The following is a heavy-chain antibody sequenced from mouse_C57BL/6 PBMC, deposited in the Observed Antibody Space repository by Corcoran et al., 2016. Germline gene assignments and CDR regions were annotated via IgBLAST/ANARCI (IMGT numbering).Heavy chain of an antibody. CDR1: GYTFTDYN. Sequence: EVQLQQSGPELVKTGASVKIPCKASGYTFTDYNMDWVKQSHGKSLEWIGDINPNNGGTIYNQKFKGKAALTVDKSSSTAYMELRSLTSEDTSVYYCARPSDRNYYAMDYWGQGTSVTVSS. CDR2: INPNNGGT. CDR3: ARPSDRNYYAMDY. J-gene: IGHJ4*01. V-gene: IGHV1-18*01. D-gene: IGHD2-14*01.